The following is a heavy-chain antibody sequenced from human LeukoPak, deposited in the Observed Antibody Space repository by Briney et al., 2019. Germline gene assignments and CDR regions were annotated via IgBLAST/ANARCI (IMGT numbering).Heavy chain of an antibody. J-gene: IGHJ4*02. D-gene: IGHD6-6*01. V-gene: IGHV3-48*01. CDR3: AREGPYSSSND. CDR2: ISTSGATI. CDR1: GFTFSSYS. Sequence: GGSLRLSCGASGFTFSSYSMNWVRQAPGKGLEWVSFISTSGATIYYADSVKGRFTISRDNAKNSLYLQMSSLRAEDTAVYYCAREGPYSSSNDWGQGTLVIVSS.